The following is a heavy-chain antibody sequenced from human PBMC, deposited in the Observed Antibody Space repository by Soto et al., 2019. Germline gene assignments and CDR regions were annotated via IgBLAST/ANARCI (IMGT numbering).Heavy chain of an antibody. Sequence: PSETLALTCTVSGGSISSGDYYWNWIREHPGKGLGWIGYIYYSGSTYYNPSLKRRVTISIDTSKTQVSLRLNSVTAADTAGYYCARANYDFWGGYPLLYGMDVWGQGTTVTVSS. V-gene: IGHV4-31*03. D-gene: IGHD3-3*01. CDR1: GGSISSGDYY. J-gene: IGHJ6*02. CDR3: ARANYDFWGGYPLLYGMDV. CDR2: IYYSGST.